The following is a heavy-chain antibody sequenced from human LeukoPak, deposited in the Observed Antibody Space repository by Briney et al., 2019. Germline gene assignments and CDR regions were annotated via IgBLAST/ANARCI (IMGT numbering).Heavy chain of an antibody. Sequence: SETLSLTCTVSGGSISSGSYYWSWIRQPAGKGLEWIGRVYASGNTNYNPSLKSRITISIDTSQNQFSLMLSSVTAADTDVYYCARLLEVSSTFDPWGQGTLVTVSS. CDR3: ARLLEVSSTFDP. D-gene: IGHD5/OR15-5a*01. CDR2: VYASGNT. V-gene: IGHV4-61*02. J-gene: IGHJ5*02. CDR1: GGSISSGSYY.